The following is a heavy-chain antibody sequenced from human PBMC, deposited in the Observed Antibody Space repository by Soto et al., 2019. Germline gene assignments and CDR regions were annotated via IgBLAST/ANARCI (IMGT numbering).Heavy chain of an antibody. Sequence: QVQLVQSGAEVKKPGSSVKVSCKASGGTFSSYAIDWVRQAPGQGLEWMGGIIPLFGTAKHAQKFQGRITTTGDEPTKTAYMGLRSLGCEDTAVYYWGRGVTDDSSGYYSFYGGQGPLFTVSS. CDR2: IIPLFGTA. CDR1: GGTFSSYA. V-gene: IGHV1-69*01. D-gene: IGHD3-22*01. J-gene: IGHJ4*02. CDR3: GRGVTDDSSGYYSFY.